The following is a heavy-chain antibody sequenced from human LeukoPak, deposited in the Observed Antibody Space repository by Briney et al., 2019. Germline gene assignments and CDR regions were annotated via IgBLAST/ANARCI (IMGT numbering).Heavy chain of an antibody. Sequence: GGSLRLSCAASGLTVSSNYMSWVRQAPGKGLEWVSVIYSGGSTYYADSVKGRFTISRHNSKNTLYLQMNSLRAEDTAVYYCARQKMVRDYYYYGMDVWGQGTTVTVSS. J-gene: IGHJ6*02. V-gene: IGHV3-53*04. CDR3: ARQKMVRDYYYYGMDV. D-gene: IGHD3-10*01. CDR2: IYSGGST. CDR1: GLTVSSNY.